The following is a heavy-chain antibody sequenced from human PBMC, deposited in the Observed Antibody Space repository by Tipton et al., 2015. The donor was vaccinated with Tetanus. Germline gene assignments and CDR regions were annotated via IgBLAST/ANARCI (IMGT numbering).Heavy chain of an antibody. CDR1: GGSISGGRYY. CDR2: IYYSGST. Sequence: TLSLTCTVSGGSISGGRYYWSWIRQHPGKGLEWIGDIYYSGSTYYNPSLKSRVTISVDTSKNQFSLQLNSVTAADTAVYYCARDQARGARGWNYFDYWGQGTLATVSS. D-gene: IGHD1-26*01. V-gene: IGHV4-31*03. CDR3: ARDQARGARGWNYFDY. J-gene: IGHJ4*02.